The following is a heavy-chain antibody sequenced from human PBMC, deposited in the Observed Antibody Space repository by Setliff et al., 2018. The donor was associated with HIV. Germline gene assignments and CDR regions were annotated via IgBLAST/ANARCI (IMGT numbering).Heavy chain of an antibody. V-gene: IGHV4-34*01. J-gene: IGHJ4*02. Sequence: SETLSLTCAVYGGSFNDYYWTWIRQPPGKGLEWIGEIDHSGSTKYHASLKSRVTISIDTSKNQISLKLSSVTAADTAVYYCTRGLNYYGSGSYLPLGYWGQGTLVTVSS. CDR2: IDHSGST. D-gene: IGHD3-10*01. CDR3: TRGLNYYGSGSYLPLGY. CDR1: GGSFNDYY.